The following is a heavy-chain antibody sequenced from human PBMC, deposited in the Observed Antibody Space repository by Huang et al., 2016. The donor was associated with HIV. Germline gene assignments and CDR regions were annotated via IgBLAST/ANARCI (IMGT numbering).Heavy chain of an antibody. J-gene: IGHJ4*02. CDR2: ISPMFGTP. CDR1: GGTFSKYA. CDR3: ARGQLGSYGDYDVLY. V-gene: IGHV1-69*13. D-gene: IGHD4-17*01. Sequence: QVQLVQSGAEVKTPGSSVKVSCKASGGTFSKYAISGVRQAPGKGLEWLGGISPMFGTPNYARKCQGRVTITADDSTSTTSVEVSSLRSEDTALYYCARGQLGSYGDYDVLYWGQGTLVTVSS.